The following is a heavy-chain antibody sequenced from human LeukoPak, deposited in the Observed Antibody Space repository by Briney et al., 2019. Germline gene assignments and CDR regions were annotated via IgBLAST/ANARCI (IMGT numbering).Heavy chain of an antibody. CDR1: GFTFSSYG. CDR3: ANSDGPY. Sequence: GGSLRLSCAASGFTFSSYGMHWDRQAPGKGLEWVAVISYDGSNKYYADSVKGRFTISRDNSKNTLYLQMNSLRAEDTAVYYCANSDGPYWGQGTLVTVSS. V-gene: IGHV3-30*18. J-gene: IGHJ4*02. D-gene: IGHD3-10*01. CDR2: ISYDGSNK.